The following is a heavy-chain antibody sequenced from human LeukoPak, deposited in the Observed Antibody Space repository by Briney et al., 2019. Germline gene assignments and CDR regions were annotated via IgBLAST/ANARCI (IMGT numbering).Heavy chain of an antibody. J-gene: IGHJ1*01. CDR2: IYYSGST. V-gene: IGHV4-31*03. CDR1: GGSISSGGYY. D-gene: IGHD6-19*01. CDR3: ASYIAVAGTKYFQH. Sequence: SETLSLTCTVSGGSISSGGYYWSWIRQHPGKGLEWIGYIYYSGSTYYNPSLKSRVTISVDTSKNQFSLKLSSVTAADTAVYYCASYIAVAGTKYFQHWGQGTLVTVSS.